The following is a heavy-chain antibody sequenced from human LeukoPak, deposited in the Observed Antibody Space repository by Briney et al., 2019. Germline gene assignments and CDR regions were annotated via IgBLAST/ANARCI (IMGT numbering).Heavy chain of an antibody. V-gene: IGHV1-18*01. CDR2: ISAYNGNT. J-gene: IGHJ5*02. D-gene: IGHD6-19*01. CDR1: GYTFTSYG. Sequence: GASVQVSCKASGYTFTSYGISWVRQAPGQGLEWMGWISAYNGNTNYAQKLQGRVTMTTDTSTSTAYMELRSLRSDDTAVYYCARDPDHSSGFNWFDPWGQGTLVTVSS. CDR3: ARDPDHSSGFNWFDP.